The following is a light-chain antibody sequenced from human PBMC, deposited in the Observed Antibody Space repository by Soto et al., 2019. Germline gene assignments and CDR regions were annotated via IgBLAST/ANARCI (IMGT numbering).Light chain of an antibody. Sequence: EMVLTQSPGTLSLSPGERATLSCRASQSVSSSYLAWYQQKPGQAPRLLIYGASSRATGIPDRFSGSGSGTDFTLTISRLEPGDFAVYYCQQYSSSPPHTFGQGTKLEIK. CDR3: QQYSSSPPHT. V-gene: IGKV3-20*01. CDR1: QSVSSSY. CDR2: GAS. J-gene: IGKJ2*01.